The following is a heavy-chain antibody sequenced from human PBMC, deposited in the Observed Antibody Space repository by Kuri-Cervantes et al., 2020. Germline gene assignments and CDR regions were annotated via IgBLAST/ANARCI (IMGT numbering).Heavy chain of an antibody. CDR3: ARDTRGNYYYGMDV. CDR2: IYSGGST. V-gene: IGHV3-66*01. Sequence: GGSLRLSCAASGFTFSSYGMHWVRQAPGKGLEWVSVIYSGGSTYYADSVKGRFTISRDNSKNTLYLQMNSLRAEDTAVYYCARDTRGNYYYGMDVWGQGTTVTVSS. J-gene: IGHJ6*02. CDR1: GFTFSSYG.